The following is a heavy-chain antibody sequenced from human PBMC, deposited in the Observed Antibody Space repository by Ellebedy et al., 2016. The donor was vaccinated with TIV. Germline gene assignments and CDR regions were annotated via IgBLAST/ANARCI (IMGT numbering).Heavy chain of an antibody. CDR1: GYSFSSYG. Sequence: ASVKVSCXASGYSFSSYGISWVRQAPGQGLEWMGWISAYNGNTNYAQKLQDRVTMTTDTSTSTVYMELRSLASDDTAVYYCTRDDRFSGTWYSAYFQYWGQGTLVTVSS. D-gene: IGHD1-26*01. V-gene: IGHV1-18*01. CDR2: ISAYNGNT. CDR3: TRDDRFSGTWYSAYFQY. J-gene: IGHJ1*01.